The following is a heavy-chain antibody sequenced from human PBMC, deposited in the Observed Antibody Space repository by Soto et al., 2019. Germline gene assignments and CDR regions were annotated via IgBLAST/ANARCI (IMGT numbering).Heavy chain of an antibody. V-gene: IGHV1-3*01. CDR2: INAGNGNT. J-gene: IGHJ6*02. CDR3: ARVRSVYYYGMDV. CDR1: GYTFTIYA. D-gene: IGHD3-3*01. Sequence: ASVKVSCKASGYTFTIYAMHLVRQAPGQGLEWMGWINAGNGNTKYSQKFQGRVTITRDTSANRAHMELSSLRSEDTAVYYCARVRSVYYYGMDVWAQGTTVTVSS.